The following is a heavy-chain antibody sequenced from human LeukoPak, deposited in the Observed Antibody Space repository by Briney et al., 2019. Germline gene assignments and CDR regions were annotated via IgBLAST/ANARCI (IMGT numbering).Heavy chain of an antibody. D-gene: IGHD5-18*01. Sequence: GGSLRLSCAASGFTFITYALSWVRPAPGKGLEWVSVVSGTGRGTNYADSVKGRVTIPRDNSKNTVYLRMTSLRAEDTAVYYCAKDRMGYNYSPDYWGQGTLVTVSS. CDR2: VSGTGRGT. CDR3: AKDRMGYNYSPDY. V-gene: IGHV3-23*01. CDR1: GFTFITYA. J-gene: IGHJ4*02.